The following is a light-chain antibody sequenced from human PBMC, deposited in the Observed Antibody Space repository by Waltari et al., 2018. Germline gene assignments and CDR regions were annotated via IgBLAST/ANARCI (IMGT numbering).Light chain of an antibody. CDR2: DVN. V-gene: IGLV2-11*01. CDR3: CSYAGSPYV. J-gene: IGLJ1*01. Sequence: QSALAQPRSVSGSPGQSVTISCAGTSSDVGRYTYVSWYQHHPGQAPKVLSYDVNTRPSGVPDRFSGSKSGNTASLTISGLQAEDEADYYCCSYAGSPYVFGTGTKVTVL. CDR1: SSDVGRYTY.